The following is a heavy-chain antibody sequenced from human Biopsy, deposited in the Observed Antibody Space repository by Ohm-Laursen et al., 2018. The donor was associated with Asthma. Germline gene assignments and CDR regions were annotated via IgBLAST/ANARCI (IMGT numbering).Heavy chain of an antibody. CDR3: ARAVDYSHYYGIDV. CDR1: GYTFNSAG. V-gene: IGHV1-18*01. J-gene: IGHJ6*02. CDR2: ISVYNGNT. D-gene: IGHD3-10*01. Sequence: SVTVSCNTSGYTFNSAGITWVRQAPGQGLEWMGWISVYNGNTKVAQKLQDRVTMITDTSTSTAYMELRSLRSDDTAVYFCARAVDYSHYYGIDVWGQGTTVTVS.